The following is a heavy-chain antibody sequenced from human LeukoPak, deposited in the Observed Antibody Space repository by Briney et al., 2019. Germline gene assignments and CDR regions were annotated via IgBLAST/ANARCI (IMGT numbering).Heavy chain of an antibody. CDR1: GGTISSYA. CDR3: ARAPYSEQEQYYYYYGMDV. Sequence: SFKISCKASGGTISSYAIKWVRQGPGQGLEWMGGLIPLFGTANYAQKFQGRVTITADESTSTAYMELSSLRSEDTAVYYCARAPYSEQEQYYYYYGMDVWGQGTTVTVSS. V-gene: IGHV1-69*13. D-gene: IGHD4-11*01. CDR2: LIPLFGTA. J-gene: IGHJ6*02.